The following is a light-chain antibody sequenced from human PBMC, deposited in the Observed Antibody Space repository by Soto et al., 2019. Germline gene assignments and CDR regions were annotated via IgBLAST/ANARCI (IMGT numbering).Light chain of an antibody. J-gene: IGKJ4*01. CDR3: QQLRLYPST. V-gene: IGKV1-5*03. Sequence: DIKMTQSPSTLSASVGDRVAISCRASQSISTYLAWYQQKPGKAPNILIYKASNLESGVPSRFSGSGAGTDFALTITSLQAEDFATYYCQQLRLYPSTFGGGTKVDIK. CDR1: QSISTY. CDR2: KAS.